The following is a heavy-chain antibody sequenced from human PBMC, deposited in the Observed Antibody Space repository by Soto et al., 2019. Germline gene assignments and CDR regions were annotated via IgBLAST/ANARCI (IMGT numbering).Heavy chain of an antibody. J-gene: IGHJ3*02. CDR2: IYYSGST. CDR1: GGSINSAGYY. Sequence: QVQLQESGPGLVKPSQTLSLTCTVSGGSINSAGYYWSWLRQHPGKGLEWIGYIYYSGSTYYNPSLRRSFTIAVDTSQIQFFLKLSSVTTAYTAVYYGARVKSYDNLTGQYFSTLDIWDQGTMATVYS. D-gene: IGHD3-9*01. CDR3: ARVKSYDNLTGQYFSTLDI. V-gene: IGHV4-31*01.